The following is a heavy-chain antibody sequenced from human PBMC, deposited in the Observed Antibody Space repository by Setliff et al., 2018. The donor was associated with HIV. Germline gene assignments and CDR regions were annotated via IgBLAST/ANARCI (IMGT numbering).Heavy chain of an antibody. J-gene: IGHJ4*02. CDR2: IKQDGSEK. CDR1: GFAFSDYD. CDR3: ASHFGYCSSTSCEGY. V-gene: IGHV3-7*05. Sequence: GVLRLSCATSGFAFSDYDFHWVRQAPGKGLEWVANIKQDGSEKYYVDSVKGRFTISRDNAKNSLYLQMNSLRAEDTAVYYCASHFGYCSSTSCEGYWGQGALVTVSS. D-gene: IGHD2-2*01.